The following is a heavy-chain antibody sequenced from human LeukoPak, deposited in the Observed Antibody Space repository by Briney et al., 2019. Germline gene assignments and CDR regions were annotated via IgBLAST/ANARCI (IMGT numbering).Heavy chain of an antibody. J-gene: IGHJ4*02. CDR3: ARDRGYCSGGSCYSVYDY. V-gene: IGHV3-9*01. CDR2: ISWNSGSI. CDR1: GFTFDDYA. D-gene: IGHD2-15*01. Sequence: GGSLRLSCAASGFTFDDYAMHWVRQAPGKGLEWVSGISWNSGSIGYADSVKGRFTISRDNAKNSLSLQMNSLRAEDTAVYYCARDRGYCSGGSCYSVYDYWGQGTLVTVSS.